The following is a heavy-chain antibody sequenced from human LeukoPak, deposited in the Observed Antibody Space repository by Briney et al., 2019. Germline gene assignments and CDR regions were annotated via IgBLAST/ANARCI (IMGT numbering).Heavy chain of an antibody. D-gene: IGHD3-10*01. CDR2: IYTSGST. J-gene: IGHJ6*03. V-gene: IGHV4-4*07. CDR3: ARDRYYYGSRGRYMDV. Sequence: SETLSLTCTVSGGSISSYYWSWIRQPAGKGLEWIGRIYTSGSTNYNPSLKSRVTMSVDTSKNQFSLKLSSVTAADTAVYYCARDRYYYGSRGRYMDVWGKGTTVTISS. CDR1: GGSISSYY.